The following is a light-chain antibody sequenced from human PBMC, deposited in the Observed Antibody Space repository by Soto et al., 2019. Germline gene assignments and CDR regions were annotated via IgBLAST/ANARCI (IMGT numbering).Light chain of an antibody. CDR1: NIGSKD. Sequence: SSVLTQAPSVSAAPGETARISCGGKNIGSKDVHWYQQKPGQAPVIVIYYNSDRPSGIPERFSGSNYGNTATLTISRVEAXXEADYYCQVLDNSRGFFGAGTK. CDR3: QVLDNSRGF. V-gene: IGLV3-21*04. J-gene: IGLJ1*01. CDR2: YNS.